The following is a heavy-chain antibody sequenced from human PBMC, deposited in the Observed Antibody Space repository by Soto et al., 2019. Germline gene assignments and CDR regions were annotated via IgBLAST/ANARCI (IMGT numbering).Heavy chain of an antibody. Sequence: GGSLRLSCAASGFTFSSYAMSWVRQAPGKGLEWVSAISGSGGSTYYADSVKGRFTISRDNSKNTLYLQMNSLRAEDTAVYYCAKDTVRYSSSWSHFDYWGQGTLVTVSS. D-gene: IGHD6-13*01. CDR3: AKDTVRYSSSWSHFDY. V-gene: IGHV3-23*01. CDR1: GFTFSSYA. CDR2: ISGSGGST. J-gene: IGHJ4*02.